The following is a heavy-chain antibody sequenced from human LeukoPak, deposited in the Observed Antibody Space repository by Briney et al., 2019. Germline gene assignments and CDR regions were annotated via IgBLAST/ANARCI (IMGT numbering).Heavy chain of an antibody. J-gene: IGHJ5*02. CDR2: IYYTGNT. V-gene: IGHV4-61*05. D-gene: IGHD2-2*01. CDR3: ARGPQDIVVVPAATYNNWFDP. Sequence: SETLSLTCTVSGGSIRSNSYYWTWIRQPPGKGLEWIGYIYYTGNTNYNPSLKSRVTISVDTSKNQFSLKLSSVTAADTAVYYCARGPQDIVVVPAATYNNWFDPWGQGTLVTVSS. CDR1: GGSIRSNSYY.